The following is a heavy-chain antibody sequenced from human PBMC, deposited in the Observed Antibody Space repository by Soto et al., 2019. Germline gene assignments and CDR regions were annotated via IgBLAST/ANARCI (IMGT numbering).Heavy chain of an antibody. Sequence: PSETLSLTCTVSGGSISSYYWTWIRQPPGKGLEWVGYVYYSGTTYYNPSLQSRVTISVDTSKNQFSLKVKSVTAADTAIYHCASAGSTWRYFFDYWGQGSLVTVSS. D-gene: IGHD6-13*01. CDR2: VYYSGTT. CDR1: GGSISSYY. V-gene: IGHV4-59*01. CDR3: ASAGSTWRYFFDY. J-gene: IGHJ4*02.